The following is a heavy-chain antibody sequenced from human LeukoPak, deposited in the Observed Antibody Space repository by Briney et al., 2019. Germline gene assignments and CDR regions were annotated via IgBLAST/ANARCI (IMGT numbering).Heavy chain of an antibody. CDR1: AYTFIDYY. D-gene: IGHD5-18*01. J-gene: IGHJ4*02. CDR2: INPRGGST. Sequence: GASVKLSCKASAYTFIDYYMHWVRQAPGQGLELMGVINPRGGSTTYAQKFQGRVTMTRDTSTSTLYMELTSLRSEDTAVYYCARRIPSSYGYYSDYWGQGTQVTVSS. CDR3: ARRIPSSYGYYSDY. V-gene: IGHV1-46*01.